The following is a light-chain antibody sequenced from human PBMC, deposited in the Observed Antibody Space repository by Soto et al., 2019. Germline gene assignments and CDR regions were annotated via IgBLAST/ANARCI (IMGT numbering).Light chain of an antibody. CDR3: ETWDTNTWV. J-gene: IGLJ3*02. CDR1: SGHSSYI. Sequence: QLVLTQSSSASASLGSSVKLTCTLRSGHSSYIIAWHQQQPGKAPRYLMKLEGSGSYNKGSGVPDRFSGSSSGADRYLTISNLQFEDAADYYCETWDTNTWVFGGGTKLTVL. CDR2: LEGSGSY. V-gene: IGLV4-60*02.